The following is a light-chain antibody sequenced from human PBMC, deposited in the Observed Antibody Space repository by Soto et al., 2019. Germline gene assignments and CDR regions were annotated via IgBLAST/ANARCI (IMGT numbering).Light chain of an antibody. CDR2: AAS. CDR1: QSIRRY. CDR3: QQSYRTLWT. V-gene: IGKV1-39*01. Sequence: DIQMTQSPVSLSASVGDRVTISCRASQSIRRYLNWYQQKPGKAPKLLIYAASSLQSGVPSRFSGSGSGTDFTLTISSVQPEDFGTYYCQQSYRTLWTFGEGTKVEIK. J-gene: IGKJ1*01.